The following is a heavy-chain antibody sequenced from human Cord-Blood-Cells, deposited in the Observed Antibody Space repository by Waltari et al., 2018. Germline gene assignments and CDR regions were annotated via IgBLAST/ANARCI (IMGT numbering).Heavy chain of an antibody. D-gene: IGHD6-25*01. CDR1: GGSFSGYY. CDR3: ARQGLTDAFDI. J-gene: IGHJ3*02. V-gene: IGHV4-34*01. CDR2: INHSGST. Sequence: QVQLQQWGAGLLKPSETLSLTCAVYGGSFSGYYRSWIRQPPGQGLEWIGEINHSGSTNYNPSLKSRVTISVDTSKNQFSLKLSSVTAADTAVYYCARQGLTDAFDIWGQGTMVTVSS.